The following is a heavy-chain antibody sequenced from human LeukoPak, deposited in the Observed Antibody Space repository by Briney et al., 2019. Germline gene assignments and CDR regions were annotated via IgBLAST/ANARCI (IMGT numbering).Heavy chain of an antibody. Sequence: SETLSLTCTVSGGSISSYYWGWIRQPPGKGLEWIGSIYYSGSTYYNPSLKSRVTISVDTSKNQFSLKLSSVTAADTAVYYCARHYRPRYYFDYWGQGTLVTVSS. J-gene: IGHJ4*02. CDR1: GGSISSYY. CDR3: ARHYRPRYYFDY. CDR2: IYYSGST. V-gene: IGHV4-39*01. D-gene: IGHD3-16*02.